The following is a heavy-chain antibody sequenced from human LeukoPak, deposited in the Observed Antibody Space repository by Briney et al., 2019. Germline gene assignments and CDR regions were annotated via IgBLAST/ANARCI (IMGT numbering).Heavy chain of an antibody. CDR2: IIPILGIA. J-gene: IGHJ6*02. CDR3: AREYCSGGSCYSGNYYYGMDV. D-gene: IGHD2-15*01. Sequence: SVKVSCKASGGTFSSYAISWVRQAPEQGLEWMGRIIPILGIANYAQKFQGRVTITADKSTSTAYMELSSLRSEDTAVYYCAREYCSGGSCYSGNYYYGMDVWGQGTTVTVSS. CDR1: GGTFSSYA. V-gene: IGHV1-69*04.